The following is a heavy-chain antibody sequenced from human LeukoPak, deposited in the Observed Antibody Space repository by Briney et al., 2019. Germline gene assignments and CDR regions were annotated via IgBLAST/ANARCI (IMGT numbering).Heavy chain of an antibody. D-gene: IGHD3-22*01. Sequence: GGSLRLSCAASGFTFDDYAMHWVRQAPGKGLEWVSGISWNSGSIGYADSVKGRFTISRDNAKNSLYLQMNSLRAEDTALYYCAKDLAYYYDSSGYCDYWGQGTLVTVSS. V-gene: IGHV3-9*01. CDR2: ISWNSGSI. CDR3: AKDLAYYYDSSGYCDY. J-gene: IGHJ4*02. CDR1: GFTFDDYA.